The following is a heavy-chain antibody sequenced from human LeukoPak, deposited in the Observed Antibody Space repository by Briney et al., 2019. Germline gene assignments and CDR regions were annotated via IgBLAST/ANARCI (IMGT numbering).Heavy chain of an antibody. V-gene: IGHV4-61*02. CDR1: GGSISSGTHY. J-gene: IGHJ6*03. D-gene: IGHD1-26*01. CDR3: ARETGSGSYSYYYYYMDV. CDR2: IYTSGST. Sequence: SQTLSLTCTVSGGSISSGTHYWSWIRQPAGKGLEWIGRIYTSGSTNYNPSLKSRVTMSVDTSKNQFSLKLSSVTAADTAVYYCARETGSGSYSYYYYYMDVWGKGTTVTVSS.